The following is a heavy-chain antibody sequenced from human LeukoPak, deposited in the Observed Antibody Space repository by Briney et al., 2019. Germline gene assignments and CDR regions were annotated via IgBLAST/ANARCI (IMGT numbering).Heavy chain of an antibody. D-gene: IGHD3-10*01. CDR2: FDPEDGET. CDR3: ATGFNFGVDY. CDR1: GYTLTELS. J-gene: IGHJ4*02. Sequence: GASVKVSCKASGYTLTELSMHWVRQAPGKGLEWMGGFDPEDGETIYAQKFQGRVTMTEDTSTDTAYVELSSLRSEDTAVYYCATGFNFGVDYWGQGTLVTVSS. V-gene: IGHV1-24*01.